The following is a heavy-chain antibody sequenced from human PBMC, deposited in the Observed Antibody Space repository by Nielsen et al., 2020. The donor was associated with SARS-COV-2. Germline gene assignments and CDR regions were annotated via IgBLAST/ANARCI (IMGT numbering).Heavy chain of an antibody. V-gene: IGHV3-53*01. CDR3: ARERWVVLPWYFDL. CDR2: LSNGGRT. CDR1: GFTVGSSY. Sequence: GGSLRLSCAASGFTVGSSYMTWVRQAPGKGLEWVSLLSNGGRTDYADSVKGRFTISRDNSKNTVDLQMNSLKAEDTAVYFCARERWVVLPWYFDLWGRGTLVTVSS. D-gene: IGHD2-15*01. J-gene: IGHJ2*01.